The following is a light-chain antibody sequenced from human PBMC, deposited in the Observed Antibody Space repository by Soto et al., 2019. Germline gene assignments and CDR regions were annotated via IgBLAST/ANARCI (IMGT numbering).Light chain of an antibody. CDR3: QQSYTPPLT. CDR1: QVISTS. J-gene: IGKJ5*01. V-gene: IGKV1-39*01. CDR2: ASS. Sequence: DIQLTQSPSFLSASIGESVTITCRASQVISTSLAWYQVKPGKAPKLLIFASSNLESGVPSRFSGSGSETDFTLTISSLQPEDLATYYCQQSYTPPLTFGPGTRLDIK.